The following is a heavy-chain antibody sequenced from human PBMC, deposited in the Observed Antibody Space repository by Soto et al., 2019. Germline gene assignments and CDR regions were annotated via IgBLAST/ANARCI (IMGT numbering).Heavy chain of an antibody. CDR1: GYTFTSYD. CDR3: ASWPDGHSYYGMDA. Sequence: QVQLVQSGAEVKKPGASVKVSCKASGYTFTSYDINWVRQATGQGLEWMGWMNPNSGNTGYAQKFQGRVTTTRNTSISTAYMELSSLTSEATPVYYFASWPDGHSYYGMDAWGQRTTVTVSS. V-gene: IGHV1-8*01. J-gene: IGHJ6*02. CDR2: MNPNSGNT.